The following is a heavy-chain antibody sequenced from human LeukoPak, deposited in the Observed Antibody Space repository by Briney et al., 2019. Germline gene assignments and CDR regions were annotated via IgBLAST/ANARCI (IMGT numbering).Heavy chain of an antibody. CDR2: IIPIFGTA. J-gene: IGHJ4*02. CDR3: ARATTLYDSSGHLAT. D-gene: IGHD3-22*01. Sequence: ASVKVSCKASGGTFSSYAISWVRQAPGQGLEWMGGIIPIFGTANYAQKFQGRVTITADESTSTAYMELSSLRSEDTAVYYCARATTLYDSSGHLATWGQGTLVTVSS. V-gene: IGHV1-69*13. CDR1: GGTFSSYA.